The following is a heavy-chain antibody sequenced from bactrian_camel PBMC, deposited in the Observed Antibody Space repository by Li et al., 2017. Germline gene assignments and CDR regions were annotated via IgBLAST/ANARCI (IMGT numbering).Heavy chain of an antibody. CDR1: GNTYSTNC. Sequence: HVQLVESGGGSEQPGGSLRLSCVATGNTYSTNCMAWFRQTPGREREGVAAIFLSPYGRRTNYADSFKGRFTMPRAGNTYFLQMINLKPEDSAMYYCAVDRSGRVGQCNMRRVASPEFGYTGQGTQVTVS. CDR2: IFLSPYGRRT. J-gene: IGHJ6*01. CDR3: AVDRSGRVGQCNMRRVASPEFGY. D-gene: IGHD6*01. V-gene: IGHV3S54*01.